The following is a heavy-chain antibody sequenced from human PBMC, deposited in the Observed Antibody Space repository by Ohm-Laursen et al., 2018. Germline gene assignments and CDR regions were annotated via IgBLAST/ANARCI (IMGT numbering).Heavy chain of an antibody. J-gene: IGHJ6*02. V-gene: IGHV1-8*01. CDR3: AREEVYYYGSGAPYYYYYYGMDV. CDR2: MNPNSGNT. D-gene: IGHD3-10*01. Sequence: ASVKVSCNASGYTFTSYDINWVRQATGQGLEWMGWMNPNSGNTGYAQTFEGRVTMTRDTSISTAYMELSSLRSDDTAVYYCAREEVYYYGSGAPYYYYYYGMDVWGQGTTVTVSS. CDR1: GYTFTSYD.